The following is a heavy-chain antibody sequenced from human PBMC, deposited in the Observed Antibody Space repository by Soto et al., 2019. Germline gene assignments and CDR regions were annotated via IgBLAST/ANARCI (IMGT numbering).Heavy chain of an antibody. D-gene: IGHD3-16*01. CDR3: ANSDGAEENDGFDI. CDR2: INPNSGGT. V-gene: IGHV1-2*04. Sequence: QVRLVQSGPEVRKPGASVKISCEASGYSFTGHYLHWVRQAPGHGLEWMGWINPNSGGTNYAQKFQDWISITRDKALSTVYMDLRSLSSEDTAMYYCANSDGAEENDGFDIWGQGTMISVS. J-gene: IGHJ3*02. CDR1: GYSFTGHY.